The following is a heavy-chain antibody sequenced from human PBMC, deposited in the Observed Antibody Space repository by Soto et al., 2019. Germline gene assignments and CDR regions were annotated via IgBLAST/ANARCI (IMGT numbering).Heavy chain of an antibody. CDR1: GFTFSNHA. V-gene: IGHV3-64D*08. D-gene: IGHD6-13*01. J-gene: IGHJ6*02. CDR2: ISGDGTRT. CDR3: VKPYWNSWYPMRV. Sequence: PGGSLRLSCSASGFTFSNHAMHWVRQAPEKGLEYVSTISGDGTRTYYADPVKGRFTISRDNSKNTLYLQVSSLRVEDTGVYYCVKPYWNSWYPMRVWGQGTTVTFAS.